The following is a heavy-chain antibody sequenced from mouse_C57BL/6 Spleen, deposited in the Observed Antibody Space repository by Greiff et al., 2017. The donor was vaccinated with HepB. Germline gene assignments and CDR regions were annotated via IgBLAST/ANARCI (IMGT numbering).Heavy chain of an antibody. CDR2: ISSGGSYT. J-gene: IGHJ2*01. V-gene: IGHV5-6*01. CDR1: GFTFSSYG. Sequence: EVKVVESGGDLVKPGGSLKLSCAASGFTFSSYGMSWVRQTPDKRLEWVATISSGGSYTYYPDSVKGRFTISRDNAKNTLYLQLSSLKSEDTAMYYCARQVYSNYNYFDYWGQGTTLTVSS. D-gene: IGHD2-5*01. CDR3: ARQVYSNYNYFDY.